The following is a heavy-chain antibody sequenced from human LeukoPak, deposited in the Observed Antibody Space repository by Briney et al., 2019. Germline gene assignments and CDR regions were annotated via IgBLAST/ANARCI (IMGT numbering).Heavy chain of an antibody. D-gene: IGHD2-15*01. CDR1: GGTFISHA. J-gene: IGHJ3*02. Sequence: GASVKVSCKASGGTFISHAISWVRPATGQGLDWMGRIIPIFGTANYAQKFQGRVTTTTDESTSTAYMGLSSLRSENTAVYYYARVVVAAPGGAFDIWGQGTMVTVSS. CDR2: IIPIFGTA. CDR3: ARVVVAAPGGAFDI. V-gene: IGHV1-69*05.